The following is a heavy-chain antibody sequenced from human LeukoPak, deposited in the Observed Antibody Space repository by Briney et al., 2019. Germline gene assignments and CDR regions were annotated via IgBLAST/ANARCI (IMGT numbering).Heavy chain of an antibody. D-gene: IGHD4-17*01. V-gene: IGHV4-59*01. Sequence: PSETLSLTCTLSGGSISSFYWSWIREPPGKGLEWIGYIYYSGSTNYNPSLKSRVTTSVNTSKNQLSLKLNSVTAADTAVYYCARERPSHYGGNSLGWYFDLWGRGTLVTVSA. J-gene: IGHJ2*01. CDR2: IYYSGST. CDR1: GGSISSFY. CDR3: ARERPSHYGGNSLGWYFDL.